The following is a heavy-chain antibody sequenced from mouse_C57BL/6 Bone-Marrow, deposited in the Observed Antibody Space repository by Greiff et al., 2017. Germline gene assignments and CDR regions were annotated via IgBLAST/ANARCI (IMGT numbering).Heavy chain of an antibody. Sequence: EVKVVESGGGLVKPGGSLKLSCAASGFTFSDYGMHWVRQAPEKGLKWVAYISSGSSTIYYTDTVKGRFTISRANAKNTLFLQMTSLRSEDTAMYYCARGDYAYGVAWFAYWGQGTLVTVSA. CDR3: ARGDYAYGVAWFAY. CDR1: GFTFSDYG. D-gene: IGHD2-2*01. J-gene: IGHJ3*01. CDR2: ISSGSSTI. V-gene: IGHV5-17*01.